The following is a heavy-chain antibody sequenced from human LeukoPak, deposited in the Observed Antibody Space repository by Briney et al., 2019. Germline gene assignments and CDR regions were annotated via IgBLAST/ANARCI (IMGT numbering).Heavy chain of an antibody. CDR3: TTGGRYDDDDYVSDY. D-gene: IGHD4-17*01. Sequence: GGSLRLSCAASGFTFSSYSMNWVRQALGKGLEWVSFINSSSSYIFYADSVKGRFTISRDNAKNSLYLQMNSLRAEDTAVYYCTTGGRYDDDDYVSDYWGQGTLVTVSS. CDR2: INSSSSYI. J-gene: IGHJ4*02. V-gene: IGHV3-21*01. CDR1: GFTFSSYS.